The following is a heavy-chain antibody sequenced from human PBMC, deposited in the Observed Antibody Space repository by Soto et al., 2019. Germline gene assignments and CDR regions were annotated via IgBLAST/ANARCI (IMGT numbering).Heavy chain of an antibody. CDR1: GFTFSSYA. D-gene: IGHD5-18*01. Sequence: QVQLVESGGGVVQPGRSLRLSCAASGFTFSSYAMHWVRQAPGKGLEWVAVISYDGSNKYYADSVKGRFTISRDNSKNTLYLQMNSLRAEDTAVFYCARDPLWGTAMVLWYFDLWGLGTLVTVSS. CDR3: ARDPLWGTAMVLWYFDL. CDR2: ISYDGSNK. V-gene: IGHV3-30-3*01. J-gene: IGHJ2*01.